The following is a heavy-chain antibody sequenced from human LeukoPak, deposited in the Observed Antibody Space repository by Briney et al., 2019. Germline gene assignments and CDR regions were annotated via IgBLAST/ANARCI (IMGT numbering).Heavy chain of an antibody. V-gene: IGHV1-18*01. CDR2: ISAYNGNT. Sequence: ASVKVSCKASGYTFTSYGISWVRQAPGQGLEWMGWISAYNGNTNYAQKLQGRVTMTTDTSTSTAYMELRSLRSDDTAVYYCARDRLDIVLIVYAIPLDYWGQGTLVTVSS. CDR3: ARDRLDIVLIVYAIPLDY. J-gene: IGHJ4*02. D-gene: IGHD2-8*01. CDR1: GYTFTSYG.